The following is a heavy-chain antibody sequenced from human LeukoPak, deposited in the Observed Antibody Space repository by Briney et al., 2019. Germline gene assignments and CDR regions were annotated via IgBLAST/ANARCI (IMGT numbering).Heavy chain of an antibody. CDR3: ARDFGRAGTGGFDY. V-gene: IGHV4-59*01. CDR2: IYYSGST. D-gene: IGHD6-19*01. CDR1: GGSISSYY. J-gene: IGHJ4*02. Sequence: SETLSLTCTVSGGSISSYYWSWIRQPPGKGLEWIGYIYYSGSTNYNPSLKSRVTISVDTSKNQFSLKLSSVTAADTAVYYCARDFGRAGTGGFDYCGQGTLVTVSS.